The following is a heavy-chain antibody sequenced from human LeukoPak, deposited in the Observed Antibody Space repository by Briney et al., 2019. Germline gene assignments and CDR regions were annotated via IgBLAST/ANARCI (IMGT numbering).Heavy chain of an antibody. V-gene: IGHV3-30*03. CDR1: GFTFSSYG. CDR2: ISYDGSNK. CDR3: ARGPVPPNY. J-gene: IGHJ4*02. Sequence: PGRSLRLSCAASGFTFSSYGMHWVRQAPGKGLEWVAVISYDGSNKYYADSVKGRFTISRDNSKNTLYLQMNSLRAEDTAVYYCARGPVPPNYWGQGTLVTVSS.